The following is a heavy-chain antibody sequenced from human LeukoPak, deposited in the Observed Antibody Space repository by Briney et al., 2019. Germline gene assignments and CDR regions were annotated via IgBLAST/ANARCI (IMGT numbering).Heavy chain of an antibody. V-gene: IGHV3-21*01. D-gene: IGHD3-22*01. J-gene: IGHJ6*02. CDR2: ISSSSSYI. CDR1: GFTFSSYS. CDR3: ARDSDFDSSGYYPYYYYYNMDV. Sequence: PGGSLRLSCAASGFTFSSYSMNWVRQAPGKGLEWVSSISSSSSYIYYADSAKGRFTISRDNAKNSLFLQMNSLRAEDTAVYYCARDSDFDSSGYYPYYYYYNMDVWGQGTTVTVSS.